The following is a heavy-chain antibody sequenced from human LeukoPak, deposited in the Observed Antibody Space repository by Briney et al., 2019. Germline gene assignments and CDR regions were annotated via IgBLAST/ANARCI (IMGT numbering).Heavy chain of an antibody. J-gene: IGHJ4*02. CDR2: IYHSGST. CDR3: ARRAYSAAYWKHIDY. Sequence: SETLSLTCTVSGYSISSGYYWGWIRQPPGKGLEWIGSIYHSGSTYYNPSLKSRVTISVDTSKNQFSLKLSSVTAADTAVYYCARRAYSAAYWKHIDYWGQGILVTVSS. D-gene: IGHD1-1*01. V-gene: IGHV4-38-2*02. CDR1: GYSISSGYY.